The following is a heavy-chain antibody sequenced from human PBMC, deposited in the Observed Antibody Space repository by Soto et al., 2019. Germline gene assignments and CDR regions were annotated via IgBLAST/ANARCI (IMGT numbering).Heavy chain of an antibody. CDR2: LYYSGST. D-gene: IGHD3-22*01. Sequence: QVQLQESGPGLVKPSQTLSLTCTVSGGSISSGDYYWSWIRQPPGKGLEWIGYLYYSGSTYYNPPLTSRVTLSVDTSKNPVPLKLSSVTAEETAVYYCARVRGKDYDSSGENFDYWGQGTLVTVSS. CDR1: GGSISSGDYY. V-gene: IGHV4-30-4*01. CDR3: ARVRGKDYDSSGENFDY. J-gene: IGHJ4*02.